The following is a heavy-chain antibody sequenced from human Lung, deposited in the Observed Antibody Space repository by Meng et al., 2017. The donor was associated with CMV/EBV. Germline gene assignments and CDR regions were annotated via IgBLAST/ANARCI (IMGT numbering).Heavy chain of an antibody. J-gene: IGHJ3*02. V-gene: IGHV3-30-3*01. D-gene: IGHD4-17*01. CDR2: ISYDGSNK. CDR1: GFTFSSYA. CDR3: ARDNYGEYGDAFDI. Sequence: GGSLRLSCAASGFTFSSYAMHWVRQAPGKGLEWVAVISYDGSNKYYADSVKGRFTISRDNSKNTLYLQMNSLRAEDTAVYYCARDNYGEYGDAFDIWGQGTMVTVSS.